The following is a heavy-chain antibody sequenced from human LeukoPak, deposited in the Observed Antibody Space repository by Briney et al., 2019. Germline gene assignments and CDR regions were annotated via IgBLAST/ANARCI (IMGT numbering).Heavy chain of an antibody. Sequence: ASVKVPCKASGYTFTGYYMHWVRQAPGQGLEWMGWINPNSGGTNYAQKFQGRVTMTRDTSISTAYMELSRLRSDDTAVYYCARGRLAARTLDYWGQGTLVTVSS. D-gene: IGHD6-6*01. CDR3: ARGRLAARTLDY. CDR2: INPNSGGT. V-gene: IGHV1-2*02. J-gene: IGHJ4*02. CDR1: GYTFTGYY.